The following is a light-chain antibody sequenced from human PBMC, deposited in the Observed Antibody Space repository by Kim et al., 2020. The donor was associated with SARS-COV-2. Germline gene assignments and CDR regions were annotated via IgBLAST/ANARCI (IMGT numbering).Light chain of an antibody. CDR1: KLGDKY. CDR2: QDS. J-gene: IGLJ2*01. CDR3: QAWDSSTVV. V-gene: IGLV3-1*01. Sequence: VSPGQTASITCSGDKLGDKYACWYQQKPGQSLVLVIYQDSKRPSGIPERFSGSNSGNTATLTISGTQAMDEADYYCQAWDSSTVVFGGGTQLTVL.